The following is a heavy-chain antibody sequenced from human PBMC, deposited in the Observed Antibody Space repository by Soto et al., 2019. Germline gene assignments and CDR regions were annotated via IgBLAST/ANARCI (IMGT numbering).Heavy chain of an antibody. CDR2: VHYTGST. CDR1: DGSISRSAFY. D-gene: IGHD6-19*01. V-gene: IGHV4-39*01. CDR3: ARHLYSGDSSDYYGY. J-gene: IGHJ4*02. Sequence: QLQLQESGPGLVKPSETLSLTCTVSDGSISRSAFYWGWIRQPPGKGLEWIGSVHYTGSTYYNPSLKSRVTISVDSSKNHLSLKVSSVTAADTAVYYCARHLYSGDSSDYYGYWGQGALVTVSS.